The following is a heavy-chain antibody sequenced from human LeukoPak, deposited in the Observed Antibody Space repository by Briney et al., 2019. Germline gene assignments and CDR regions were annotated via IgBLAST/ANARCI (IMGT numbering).Heavy chain of an antibody. CDR3: ARDSRGGGWYIFGAFDI. CDR2: IYSGGST. CDR1: GFTVSSNY. D-gene: IGHD6-19*01. J-gene: IGHJ3*02. Sequence: GGSLRLSCAASGFTVSSNYMSWVRQAPGKGLEWVSVIYSGGSTYYADSVKGRFTISRDNSKNTLYLQMNSLRAEDTAVYYCARDSRGGGWYIFGAFDIWGQGTMVTVSS. V-gene: IGHV3-66*01.